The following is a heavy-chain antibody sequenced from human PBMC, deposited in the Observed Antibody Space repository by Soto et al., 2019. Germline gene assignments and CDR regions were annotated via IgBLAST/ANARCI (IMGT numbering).Heavy chain of an antibody. CDR3: ARGQDWSMITSPVDY. CDR1: GGSITSSSYY. CDR2: IYYSGST. Sequence: NPSETLSLTCTVSGGSITSSSYYWGWIRQPPGKGLEWIGSIYYSGSTYYNPSLKSRVTISVDTSKNQFSLKLSSVTAADTALYYCARGQDWSMITSPVDYWGQGTLVTVS. J-gene: IGHJ4*02. V-gene: IGHV4-39*01. D-gene: IGHD3-16*01.